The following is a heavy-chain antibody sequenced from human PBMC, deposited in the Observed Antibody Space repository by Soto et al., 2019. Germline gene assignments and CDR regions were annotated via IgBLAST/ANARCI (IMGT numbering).Heavy chain of an antibody. V-gene: IGHV3-74*01. Sequence: GGSLRLSCTASGFTFNTHWMHWVRQAPGTGLVWVSRIYFDGITTNYADSVKGRLTVSRDNAKNTVYLHVNTLRDEDTAVYYCARGGAMGVDYWGQGTLVTVSS. J-gene: IGHJ4*02. D-gene: IGHD1-26*01. CDR1: GFTFNTHW. CDR2: IYFDGITT. CDR3: ARGGAMGVDY.